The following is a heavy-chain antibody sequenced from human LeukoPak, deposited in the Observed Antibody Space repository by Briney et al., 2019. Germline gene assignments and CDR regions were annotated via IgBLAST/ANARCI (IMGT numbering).Heavy chain of an antibody. CDR2: ISSDAKTV. J-gene: IGHJ4*02. V-gene: IGHV3-48*01. D-gene: IGHD5-18*01. Sequence: PGGSLRLSCAASGFNFRFYIMNWVRQAPGKGLEWISYISSDAKTVNYADSVKGRFTISRDNAKNSLYLQMNRLSADDTAVYYCARVGSRYGPPNSWGQGTLVTVSS. CDR1: GFNFRFYI. CDR3: ARVGSRYGPPNS.